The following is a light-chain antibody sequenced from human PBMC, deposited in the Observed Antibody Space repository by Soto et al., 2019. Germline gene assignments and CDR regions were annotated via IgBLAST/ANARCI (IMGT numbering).Light chain of an antibody. J-gene: IGKJ4*01. CDR2: DAS. CDR1: QDISSY. Sequence: DIQLTQSPSSLSASVGDRVTITCRTSQDISSYLAWYQQKPGKAPQLLISDASTLQSGVPSRFSGSGSGTEFTLTISSLQPEDFATYYCQQLKSYPLTFGGGTKVEI. CDR3: QQLKSYPLT. V-gene: IGKV1-9*01.